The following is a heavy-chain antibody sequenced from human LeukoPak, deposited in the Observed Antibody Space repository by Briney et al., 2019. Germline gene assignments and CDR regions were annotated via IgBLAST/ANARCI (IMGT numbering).Heavy chain of an antibody. D-gene: IGHD3-9*01. CDR2: ISGSCGST. Sequence: GGSLRLSCAASGFTFSSYAMSWVRQAQGKWIEWVSAISGSCGSTYYADSVKGRFTISRDNSKNTLYLQMNSMRAEDTAVFYKQKTAYDILTGYYDYWGQGTLVTVSS. J-gene: IGHJ4*02. CDR1: GFTFSSYA. V-gene: IGHV3-23*01. CDR3: QKTAYDILTGYYDY.